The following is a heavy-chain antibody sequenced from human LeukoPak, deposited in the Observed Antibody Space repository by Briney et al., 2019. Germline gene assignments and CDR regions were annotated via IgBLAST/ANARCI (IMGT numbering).Heavy chain of an antibody. D-gene: IGHD3-22*01. CDR3: AKDSYDRSGYYYYYFAY. V-gene: IGHV3-30*18. Sequence: PGGSLRLSCGASGFTFSSSGMLWARRAPGKGLEWVAVISYDGSNKYYADSVKGRFTIPRHNSKNTLYLKMHSMRDWDTAVYYCAKDSYDRSGYYYYYFAYWGQGTQVTVSS. J-gene: IGHJ4*02. CDR1: GFTFSSSG. CDR2: ISYDGSNK.